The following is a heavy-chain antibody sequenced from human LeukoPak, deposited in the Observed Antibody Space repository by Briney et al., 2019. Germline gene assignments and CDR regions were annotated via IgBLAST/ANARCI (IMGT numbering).Heavy chain of an antibody. D-gene: IGHD3-10*01. Sequence: PGGSLRLSCAASGFTFSSYAMSWVRQAPGKGLEWVSAISGSGGSTYYADSVKVRFTISRDNSKNTLYLQMNSLRAEDTAVYYCAKDFEFGEYYFDYWGQGTLVTVSS. CDR3: AKDFEFGEYYFDY. CDR1: GFTFSSYA. CDR2: ISGSGGST. J-gene: IGHJ4*02. V-gene: IGHV3-23*01.